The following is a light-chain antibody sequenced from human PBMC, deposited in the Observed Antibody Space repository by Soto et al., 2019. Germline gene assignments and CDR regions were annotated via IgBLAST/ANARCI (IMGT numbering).Light chain of an antibody. CDR2: EVS. CDR1: SRDVGSYNL. Sequence: QSVLTQPASVSGSPGQSITISCTGTSRDVGSYNLVSWYQQHPGKAPKLMIYEVSKRPSGVSNLFSGSKSGNTASLTISVLQAEDEADYYCCSYAGSSTSLHVFGTGTKVTV. CDR3: CSYAGSSTSLHV. J-gene: IGLJ1*01. V-gene: IGLV2-23*02.